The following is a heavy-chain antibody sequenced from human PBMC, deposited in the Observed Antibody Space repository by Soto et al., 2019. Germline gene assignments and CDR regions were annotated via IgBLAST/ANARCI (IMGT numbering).Heavy chain of an antibody. V-gene: IGHV4-59*01. Sequence: SETLSLTCTVSGGSISSYYWSWIRQPPGKGLEWIGYIYYSGSTNYNPSLKSRVTISVDTSKNQFSLKLSSVTAADTAVYYCARGVEMATISAFEIWGQGPMV. CDR3: ARGVEMATISAFEI. CDR1: GGSISSYY. J-gene: IGHJ3*02. CDR2: IYYSGST. D-gene: IGHD5-12*01.